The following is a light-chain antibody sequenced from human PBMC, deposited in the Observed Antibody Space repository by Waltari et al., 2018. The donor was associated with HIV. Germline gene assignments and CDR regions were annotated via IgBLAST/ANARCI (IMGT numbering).Light chain of an antibody. CDR3: QQYYSTPYT. CDR1: HTVLYSSNKKNF. J-gene: IGKJ2*01. CDR2: WAT. V-gene: IGKV4-1*01. Sequence: DIVMTQSPDSPAVPLGERATITCNSSHTVLYSSNKKNFLSWYQQKPGQPPKLLISWATTRDSGVPDRFSGSGSGTDFTLTVSSLQAEDVAFYYCQQYYSTPYTFGRGTKV.